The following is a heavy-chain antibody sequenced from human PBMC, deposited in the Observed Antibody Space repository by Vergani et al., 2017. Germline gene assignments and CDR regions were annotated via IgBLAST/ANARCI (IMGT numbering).Heavy chain of an antibody. CDR1: GFTFSNAW. J-gene: IGHJ4*02. V-gene: IGHV3-66*01. Sequence: EVQLVESGGGLVKPGGSLRLSCAASGFTFSNAWMSWVRQAPGKGLEWVSVIYSGGSTYYADSVKGRFTISRDNSKNTLYLQMNSLRAEDTAVYYCAIGPERWLXLFYWGQGTLVTVSS. CDR2: IYSGGST. CDR3: AIGPERWLXLFY. D-gene: IGHD5-24*01.